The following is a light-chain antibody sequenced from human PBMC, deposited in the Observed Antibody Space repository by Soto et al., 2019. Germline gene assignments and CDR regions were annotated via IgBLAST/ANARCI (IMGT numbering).Light chain of an antibody. CDR3: QQYKTYWT. Sequence: DIQMTQSPSTLSASVGDRVTITCRASQSVNSWVAWYQQKSGKAPNLLIYKASTLESGVPSRFSGSGSGTVFTLTISSLQPDDSATYYCQQYKTYWTFGQGTKVDSK. CDR1: QSVNSW. CDR2: KAS. V-gene: IGKV1-5*03. J-gene: IGKJ1*01.